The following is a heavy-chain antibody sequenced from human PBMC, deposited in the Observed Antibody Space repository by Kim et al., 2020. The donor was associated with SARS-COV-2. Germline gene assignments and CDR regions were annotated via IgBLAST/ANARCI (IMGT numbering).Heavy chain of an antibody. CDR3: ARVSYNYDSSGYYRHFDY. CDR2: IYYSGST. Sequence: SETLSLTCTVSGGSISSYYWSWIRQPPGKGLEWIGYIYYSGSTNYNPSLKSRVTISVDTSKNQFSLKLSSVTAADTAVYYCARVSYNYDSSGYYRHFDYWGQGTLVTVSS. D-gene: IGHD3-22*01. J-gene: IGHJ4*02. V-gene: IGHV4-59*01. CDR1: GGSISSYY.